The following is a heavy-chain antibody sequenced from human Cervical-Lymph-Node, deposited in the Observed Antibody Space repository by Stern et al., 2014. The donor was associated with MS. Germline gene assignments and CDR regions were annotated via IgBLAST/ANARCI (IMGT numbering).Heavy chain of an antibody. V-gene: IGHV1-69*01. Sequence: VQVGKSGAEVKTPGSSVKVSCKASGGTFSTYAINWVRQAPGQGLGWMGGIIPIIGTANYARNFQGKVTIIADESKKTVYMEMSSLRSEDTAVYFCARDQRHLNSGSFAFDIWGQGTMVLVSS. CDR1: GGTFSTYA. CDR2: IIPIIGTA. CDR3: ARDQRHLNSGSFAFDI. D-gene: IGHD3-10*01. J-gene: IGHJ3*02.